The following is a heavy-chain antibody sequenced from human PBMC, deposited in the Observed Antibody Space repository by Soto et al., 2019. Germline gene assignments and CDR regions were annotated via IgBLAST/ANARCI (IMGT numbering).Heavy chain of an antibody. D-gene: IGHD3-3*01. CDR2: IYYSGST. J-gene: IGHJ5*02. CDR3: AREARDFWSGYFPPNWFDP. CDR1: GGSISSGDYY. Sequence: PSETLSLTCTVSGGSISSGDYYWSWIRQPPGKGLEWIGYIYYSGSTYYNPSLKSRVTISVDTSKNQFSLKLSSVTAADTAVYYCAREARDFWSGYFPPNWFDPWGQGTLVTVS. V-gene: IGHV4-30-4*01.